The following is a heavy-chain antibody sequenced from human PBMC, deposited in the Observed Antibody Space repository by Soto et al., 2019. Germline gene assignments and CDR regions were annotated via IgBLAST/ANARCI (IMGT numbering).Heavy chain of an antibody. D-gene: IGHD3-10*01. J-gene: IGHJ4*02. V-gene: IGHV1-69*02. Sequence: ASVKVSCKASGGTFSSYTISWVRQAPGQGLEWMGRIIPILGIANYAQKFQGRVTITADKSTSTAYMELSSLRSEDTAVYYCVRDRGSGSYLNDYWGQGTLVTVSS. CDR3: VRDRGSGSYLNDY. CDR2: IIPILGIA. CDR1: GGTFSSYT.